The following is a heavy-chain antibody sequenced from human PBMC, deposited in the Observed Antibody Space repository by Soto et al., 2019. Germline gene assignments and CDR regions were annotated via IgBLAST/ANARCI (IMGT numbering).Heavy chain of an antibody. D-gene: IGHD3-10*01. CDR2: MNPNSGNT. V-gene: IGHV1-8*01. CDR3: ARTTMVRGVIIHSYYYGMDV. CDR1: GYTFTIYD. J-gene: IGHJ6*02. Sequence: ASVKVSCKASGYTFTIYDINCVLQSTVQWLDWMGWMNPNSGNTGYAQKFQGRVTMTRNTSISTAYMELSSLRSEDTAVYYCARTTMVRGVIIHSYYYGMDVWGQGTTVTVSS.